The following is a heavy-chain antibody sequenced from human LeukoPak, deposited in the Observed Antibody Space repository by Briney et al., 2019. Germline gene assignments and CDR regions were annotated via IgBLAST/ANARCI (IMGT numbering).Heavy chain of an antibody. D-gene: IGHD1-20*01. J-gene: IGHJ6*03. CDR1: GGSISSYY. V-gene: IGHV4-59*01. Sequence: PSETLSLTCTLSGGSISSYYWSWIRQPPGKGLEWIGYIYYTGNTNYNPSLESRVTISVDTSKNLFSLNVNSATAADTAVYYCARDSNWNYFYMDVWGKGTTVTVSS. CDR3: ARDSNWNYFYMDV. CDR2: IYYTGNT.